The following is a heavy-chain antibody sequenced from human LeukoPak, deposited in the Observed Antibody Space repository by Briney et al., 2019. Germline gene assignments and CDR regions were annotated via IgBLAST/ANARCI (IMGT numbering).Heavy chain of an antibody. CDR3: TRARNYYDSSGYYPGAFDI. J-gene: IGHJ3*02. CDR2: IRSKAYGATT. D-gene: IGHD3-22*01. Sequence: AGGSLRLSCTASGFTFGDYAMSWVRQAPGKGMEWVGFIRSKAYGATTEYAASVKGRFTISRDDSKSIAYLQMNSLKTEDTAVYYCTRARNYYDSSGYYPGAFDIWGRGTMVTVSS. CDR1: GFTFGDYA. V-gene: IGHV3-49*04.